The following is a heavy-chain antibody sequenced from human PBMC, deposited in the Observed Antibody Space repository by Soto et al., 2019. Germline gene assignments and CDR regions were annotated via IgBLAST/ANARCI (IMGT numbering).Heavy chain of an antibody. D-gene: IGHD2-2*02. CDR2: IYSGGST. Sequence: GGSLRLSCAASGFTVSNNYMSWVRQAPGKGLEWVSLIYSGGSTFYADSVKGRFTISRDNSKNTLFLQMNSLRAEDTAVYFCATYTSLEYWGQGTLVTVSS. CDR1: GFTVSNNY. CDR3: ATYTSLEY. V-gene: IGHV3-53*01. J-gene: IGHJ4*02.